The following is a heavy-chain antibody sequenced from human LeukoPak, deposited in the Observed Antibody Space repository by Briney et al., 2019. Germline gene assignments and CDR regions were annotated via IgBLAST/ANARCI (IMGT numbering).Heavy chain of an antibody. CDR2: ISYDGSNK. CDR3: AKDLRAAYSSSWTLDTAYDY. J-gene: IGHJ4*02. V-gene: IGHV3-30*18. D-gene: IGHD6-13*01. CDR1: GFTFSSYG. Sequence: PGGSLRLSCAASGFTFSSYGMHWVRQAPGKGLEWVAVISYDGSNKHYADSVKGRFTISRDNSKNTLYLQMNSLRAEDTAVYYCAKDLRAAYSSSWTLDTAYDYWGQGTLVTVSS.